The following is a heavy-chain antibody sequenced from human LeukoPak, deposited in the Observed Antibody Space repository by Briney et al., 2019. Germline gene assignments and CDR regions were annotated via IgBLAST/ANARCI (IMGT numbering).Heavy chain of an antibody. CDR3: AKAPPILGVVRRWYYFDY. J-gene: IGHJ4*02. CDR1: GFTFSSYA. Sequence: GSLRLSCAASGFTFSSYAMSWVRQAPGKGLEWVSAISGSGGSTYYADSVKGWFTISRDNSKNTLYLQMNSLRAEDTAVYYCAKAPPILGVVRRWYYFDYWGQGTLVTVSS. D-gene: IGHD3-3*01. CDR2: ISGSGGST. V-gene: IGHV3-23*01.